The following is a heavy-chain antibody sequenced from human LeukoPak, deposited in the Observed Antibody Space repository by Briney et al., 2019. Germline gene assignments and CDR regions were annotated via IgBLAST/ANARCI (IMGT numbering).Heavy chain of an antibody. V-gene: IGHV1-46*01. J-gene: IGHJ6*03. Sequence: GASVKVSCKASGYTFTSYYMHWVRQAPGQGLEWMGIINPSGGSTSYAQKFQGRVTMTRDTSISTAYMELSRLRSDDTAVYYCARIGWLRLSMDVWGKGTTVTVSS. CDR2: INPSGGST. CDR3: ARIGWLRLSMDV. CDR1: GYTFTSYY. D-gene: IGHD5-12*01.